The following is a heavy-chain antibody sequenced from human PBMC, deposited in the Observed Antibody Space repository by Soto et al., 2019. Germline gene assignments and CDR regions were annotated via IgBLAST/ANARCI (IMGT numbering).Heavy chain of an antibody. V-gene: IGHV4-34*01. J-gene: IGHJ6*02. D-gene: IGHD6-19*01. CDR3: ARAVAGTFYYYGMDV. CDR2: INHSGST. CDR1: GGSFSGYY. Sequence: LSLTCAVYGGSFSGYYWSWIRQPPGKGLEWIGEINHSGSTNCNPSLKSRVTISVDTSKNQFSLKLSSVTAADTAVYYCARAVAGTFYYYGMDVWGQGTTVTVSS.